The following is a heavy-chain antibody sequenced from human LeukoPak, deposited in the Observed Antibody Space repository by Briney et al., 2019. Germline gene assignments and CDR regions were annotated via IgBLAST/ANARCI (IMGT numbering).Heavy chain of an antibody. CDR3: TTYLLYSGSYLGC. CDR1: GFTLSNVW. V-gene: IGHV3-15*01. Sequence: KSGGSLRLSCAASGFTLSNVWMSWVRQAPGKGLEWVGRIKNKTEGGTTNYPAPVQGRFIISRDDSKNTLFLQMNSLKIEDTAVYYCTTYLLYSGSYLGCWGQGTLVTVSS. CDR2: IKNKTEGGTT. D-gene: IGHD1-26*01. J-gene: IGHJ4*02.